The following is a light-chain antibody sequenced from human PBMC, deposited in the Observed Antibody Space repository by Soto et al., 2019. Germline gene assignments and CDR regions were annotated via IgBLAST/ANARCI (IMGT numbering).Light chain of an antibody. CDR2: DVS. CDR1: SSDVGGDND. CDR3: SSYTSSSTDV. V-gene: IGLV2-14*01. J-gene: IGLJ1*01. Sequence: QSALTQPASVSGSPGQSITISCTGTSSDVGGDNDVSWYQQHPGKAPKLMIYDVSNRPSGVSNRFSGSKSGNTASLTISGLQAEDEADYYCSSYTSSSTDVFGTGTKLTVL.